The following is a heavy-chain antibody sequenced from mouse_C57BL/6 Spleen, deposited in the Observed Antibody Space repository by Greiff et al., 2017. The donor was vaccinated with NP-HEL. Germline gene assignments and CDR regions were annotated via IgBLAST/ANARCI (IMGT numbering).Heavy chain of an antibody. Sequence: QVQLQQSGAELVRPGTSVKVSCKASGYAFTNYLIEWVKQRPGQGLEWIGVINPGSGGTNYNEKFKGKATLTADKSSSTAYMQLSSLTSEDSAVYFCASLESYFPFAYWGQGTLVTVSA. V-gene: IGHV1-54*01. CDR2: INPGSGGT. D-gene: IGHD1-1*01. CDR1: GYAFTNYL. CDR3: ASLESYFPFAY. J-gene: IGHJ3*01.